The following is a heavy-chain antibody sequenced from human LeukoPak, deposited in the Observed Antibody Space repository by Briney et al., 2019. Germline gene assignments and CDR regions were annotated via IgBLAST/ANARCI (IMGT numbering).Heavy chain of an antibody. CDR1: GYTFSSFS. V-gene: IGHV3-21*01. J-gene: IGHJ4*02. CDR3: VRLRRNYDSSGYYYYYDY. D-gene: IGHD3-22*01. Sequence: GGSPRLSCVASGYTFSSFSINWVRQAPGKGLEWVSSISVRSNYIYYADSVRGRFSISRDDARNSLYLQIDSLRGDDTAVYYCVRLRRNYDSSGYYYYYDYWGQGTLVTVSS. CDR2: ISVRSNYI.